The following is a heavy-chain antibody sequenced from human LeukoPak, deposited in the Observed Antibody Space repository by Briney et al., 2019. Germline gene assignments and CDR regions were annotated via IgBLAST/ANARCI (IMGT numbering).Heavy chain of an antibody. J-gene: IGHJ4*02. CDR1: GGSISSYY. V-gene: IGHV4-59*01. CDR3: ARGLTHLGYCSSTSCRKKYYFDY. Sequence: SETLSLTCTVSGGSISSYYWSWIRQPPGKGLEWIGYIYYSGSTNYNPSPKSRVTISVDTSKNQFSLKLSSVTAADTAVYYCARGLTHLGYCSSTSCRKKYYFDYWGQGTLVTVSS. D-gene: IGHD2-2*01. CDR2: IYYSGST.